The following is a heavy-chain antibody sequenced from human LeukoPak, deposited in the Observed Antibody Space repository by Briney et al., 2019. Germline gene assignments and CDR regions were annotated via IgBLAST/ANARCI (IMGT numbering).Heavy chain of an antibody. CDR2: IHYSEST. Sequence: PSETLSLTCTVSGGPISSGDYYWSWIRQHPGKGLEWIGYIHYSESTYYNPSLKSRVTISVDTSKNQFSLKLSSVTAADTAVYYCARQSMRDSGAFYDFHYWGQGTLVTVSS. V-gene: IGHV4-31*03. CDR3: ARQSMRDSGAFYDFHY. CDR1: GGPISSGDYY. D-gene: IGHD3-22*01. J-gene: IGHJ4*02.